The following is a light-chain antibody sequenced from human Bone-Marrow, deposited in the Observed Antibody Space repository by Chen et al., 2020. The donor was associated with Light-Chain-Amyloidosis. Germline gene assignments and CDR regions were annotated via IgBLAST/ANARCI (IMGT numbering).Light chain of an antibody. J-gene: IGLJ1*01. CDR1: SSDVGGDNH. CDR3: SSYTITNTLV. V-gene: IGLV2-14*01. CDR2: DVT. Sequence: QSAPTQPASVSGSLGQSITIPCTGTSSDVGGDNHVSWYQQHPDKAPKLMIFDVTNRPSWVPVRFSGSKSDNTASLTISGLQTEDEADYFCSSYTITNTLVFGSGTRVTVL.